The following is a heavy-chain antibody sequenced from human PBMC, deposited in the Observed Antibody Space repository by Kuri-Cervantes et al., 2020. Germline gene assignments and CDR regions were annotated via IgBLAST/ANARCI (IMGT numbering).Heavy chain of an antibody. CDR1: GYSISSGYY. V-gene: IGHV4-38-2*01. CDR2: IYHSGST. Sequence: GSLRLSCAVSGYSISSGYYWGWIRQPPGKGLEWIGSIYHSGSTYYNPSLKSRVIISVDTSKNQFSLRVSSVTAADTAVYYCARGLTDINQRSYYDSWAQGTLVTVSS. CDR3: ARGLTDINQRSYYDS. D-gene: IGHD3-16*01. J-gene: IGHJ4*02.